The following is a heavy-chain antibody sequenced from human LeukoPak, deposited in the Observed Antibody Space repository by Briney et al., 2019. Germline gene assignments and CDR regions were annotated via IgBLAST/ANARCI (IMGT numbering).Heavy chain of an antibody. CDR1: GFTFSSYW. CDR3: ARENVEWFDP. V-gene: IGHV3-7*01. D-gene: IGHD1-1*01. Sequence: GGSLGLSCVVSGFTFSSYWMTWVRQAPGKGLEWVAKIKHVGSEKFYVDSVKGRFTISRDNAKNSLYLQMNSLRAEDTAVYYCARENVEWFDPWGQGTLVTVSS. CDR2: IKHVGSEK. J-gene: IGHJ5*02.